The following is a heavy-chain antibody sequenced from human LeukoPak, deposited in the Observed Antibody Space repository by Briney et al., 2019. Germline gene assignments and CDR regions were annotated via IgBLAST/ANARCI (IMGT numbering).Heavy chain of an antibody. CDR2: ISADGFRT. CDR3: ARDLGIPTSPFDY. D-gene: IGHD3-16*01. V-gene: IGHV3-43*02. J-gene: IGHJ4*02. Sequence: PGGSLRLSCSVSGFTFDYYAMHWVRHAPGTGLEWVSLISADGFRTNYVDSVKGRFTISRDNSKNSLFLQMNSLRSEDTAFYFCARDLGIPTSPFDYWGLGTLVTVSS. CDR1: GFTFDYYA.